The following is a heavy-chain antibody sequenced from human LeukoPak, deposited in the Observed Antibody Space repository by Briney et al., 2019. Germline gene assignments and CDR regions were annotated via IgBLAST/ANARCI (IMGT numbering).Heavy chain of an antibody. Sequence: SETLSLTCTVSGVSISSGGYYWSWIRQHPGKGLEWIGYIYYSGSTYYNPSLKSRVTISVDTSKNQFSLKLSSVTAADTAVYYCASSADSSGYYNYYYGMDVWGQGTTVTVSS. D-gene: IGHD3-22*01. J-gene: IGHJ6*02. V-gene: IGHV4-31*03. CDR3: ASSADSSGYYNYYYGMDV. CDR2: IYYSGST. CDR1: GVSISSGGYY.